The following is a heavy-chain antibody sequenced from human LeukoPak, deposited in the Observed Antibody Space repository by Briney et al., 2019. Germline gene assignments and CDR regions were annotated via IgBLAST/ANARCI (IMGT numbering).Heavy chain of an antibody. CDR1: GGSIGSYY. D-gene: IGHD5-12*01. CDR2: IYDSGST. J-gene: IGHJ6*03. Sequence: SETLSLTCTVSGGSIGSYYWSWIRQPPGKGLEWIGYIYDSGSTNYNPSLKSRVTISVDTSKNQFSLKLRSVTAADTAVYYCARTTEGYAGGPGYSYYYYMDVWGKGTTVTISS. CDR3: ARTTEGYAGGPGYSYYYYMDV. V-gene: IGHV4-59*01.